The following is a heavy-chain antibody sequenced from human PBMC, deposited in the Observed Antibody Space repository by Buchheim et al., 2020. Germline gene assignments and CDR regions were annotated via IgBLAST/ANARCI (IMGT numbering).Heavy chain of an antibody. CDR2: INEDGTEK. Sequence: EVYLVESGGGLVQPGGSLRLSCAASGFTFRNYWMNWVRQAPGKGLEWVANINEDGTEKYYVDSVKGRFTISRDNAMSSVYLQMSSLRVDDTAVYYCAKHSIPWGQGT. D-gene: IGHD2/OR15-2a*01. V-gene: IGHV3-7*03. CDR3: AKHSIP. J-gene: IGHJ5*02. CDR1: GFTFRNYW.